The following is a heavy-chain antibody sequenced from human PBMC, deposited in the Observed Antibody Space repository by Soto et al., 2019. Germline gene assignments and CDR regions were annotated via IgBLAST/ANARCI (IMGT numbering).Heavy chain of an antibody. V-gene: IGHV4-39*01. CDR3: ARHVNLPLAGTGFDS. Sequence: SETLSLTCTVSGDSITSDKYYWGWIRQPPGKGLETIANIYYDGNTYYNPSLESRVTISVDTSKNQFSLRLTSVTAADTAVYYCARHVNLPLAGTGFDSWGRGTLVTVSS. CDR2: IYYDGNT. D-gene: IGHD6-19*01. J-gene: IGHJ4*02. CDR1: GDSITSDKYY.